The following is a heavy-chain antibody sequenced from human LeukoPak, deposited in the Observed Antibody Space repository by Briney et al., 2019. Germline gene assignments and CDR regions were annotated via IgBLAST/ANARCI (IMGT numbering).Heavy chain of an antibody. CDR2: IIPIFGTA. CDR1: GGTFSSYA. J-gene: IGHJ3*02. Sequence: SVKVSCKASGGTFSSYAISWVRQAPGQGLEWMGGIIPIFGTANYAQKFQGRVTITADKSTSTAYMELSSLRSEDTAVYYCARQQQLVLAGAFDIWGQGTMVTVSS. D-gene: IGHD6-13*01. CDR3: ARQQQLVLAGAFDI. V-gene: IGHV1-69*06.